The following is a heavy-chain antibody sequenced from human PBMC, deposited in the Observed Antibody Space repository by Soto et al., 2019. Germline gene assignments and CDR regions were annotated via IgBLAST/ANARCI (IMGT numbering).Heavy chain of an antibody. J-gene: IGHJ4*02. V-gene: IGHV4-31*03. D-gene: IGHD7-27*01. Sequence: SETLSLTSSFSGISISRGGYYWIWIRQHPGEGLEYIGYIYETGATYYKPSLKSRVSISADTSKNQFSLKLSSVTGADKAVYFCARIAVPGASYWGQGTLVTVS. CDR2: IYETGAT. CDR3: ARIAVPGASY. CDR1: GISISRGGYY.